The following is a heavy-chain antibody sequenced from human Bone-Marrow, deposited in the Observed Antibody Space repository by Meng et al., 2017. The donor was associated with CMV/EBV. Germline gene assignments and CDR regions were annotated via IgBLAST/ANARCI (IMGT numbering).Heavy chain of an antibody. D-gene: IGHD4-17*01. CDR1: GLNFGDHA. CDR2: ISYDGSTK. V-gene: IGHV3-30*04. CDR3: ARHKYGDEYFLDY. Sequence: GESLKISCTVSGLNFGDHAMHWVRQAPGKGLEWVAVISYDGSTKYFADSVKGRFTISRDNFRSTLFLQMNSLRIQDTAVYYCARHKYGDEYFLDYWGQGTRVTVSS. J-gene: IGHJ4*02.